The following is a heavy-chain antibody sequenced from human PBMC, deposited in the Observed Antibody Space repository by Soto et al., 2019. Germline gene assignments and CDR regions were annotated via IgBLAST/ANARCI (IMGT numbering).Heavy chain of an antibody. CDR2: IYHSGTT. Sequence: SETLSPTSAVTAGSSSTTNWDVWVRQPPGMGLEWIGEIYHSGTTTYNPSLKSRVTMSVDTSKNQFSPRLSFVTAADTAVYYCARSSGSAYGLEVWGPGATVKVAS. CDR3: ARSSGSAYGLEV. CDR1: AGSSSTTNW. D-gene: IGHD3-10*01. V-gene: IGHV4-4*02. J-gene: IGHJ6*01.